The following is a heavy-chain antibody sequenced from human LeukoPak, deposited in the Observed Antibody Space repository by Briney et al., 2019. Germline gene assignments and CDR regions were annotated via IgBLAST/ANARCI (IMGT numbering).Heavy chain of an antibody. J-gene: IGHJ3*02. D-gene: IGHD6-13*01. V-gene: IGHV3-7*01. Sequence: GGSLRLSCVASGFTFGSYWMSWVRQAPGKGLEWVANIKQDGSEKYYVDSVKGRFTISRDNAKNSLYLQMNSLRAEDTAVYYCASQTGYSSSLFLWAAFDIWGQGTMVTVSS. CDR3: ASQTGYSSSLFLWAAFDI. CDR2: IKQDGSEK. CDR1: GFTFGSYW.